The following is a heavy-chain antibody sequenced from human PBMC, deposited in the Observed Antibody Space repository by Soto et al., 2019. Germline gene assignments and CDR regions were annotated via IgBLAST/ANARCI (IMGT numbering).Heavy chain of an antibody. CDR1: GGSISSGGYY. D-gene: IGHD2-2*01. Sequence: QVQLQESGPGLVKPSQTLSLTCTVSGGSISSGGYYWSWIRQHPGKGLEWIGYIYHSGTTYYNPSLKSRVTISVDTTKNQFYLKLTSVTAADTAVYYCARVRGNPLLGWFDPWGQGTLVTVSS. V-gene: IGHV4-31*03. CDR2: IYHSGTT. J-gene: IGHJ5*02. CDR3: ARVRGNPLLGWFDP.